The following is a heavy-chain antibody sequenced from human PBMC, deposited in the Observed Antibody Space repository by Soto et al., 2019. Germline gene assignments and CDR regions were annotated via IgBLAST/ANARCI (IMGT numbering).Heavy chain of an antibody. CDR2: ISGSGGST. J-gene: IGHJ4*02. D-gene: IGHD3-3*01. CDR3: AKPIYYDFWSCSDY. Sequence: EVQLLESGGGLVQPGGSLRLSCAASGFTFSSYAMSWVRQAPGKGLEWVSAISGSGGSTYYADSLKGRFTISRDNSKNTLYLQMNSLRAEDTAVYYCAKPIYYDFWSCSDYWGQGTLVNVSS. V-gene: IGHV3-23*01. CDR1: GFTFSSYA.